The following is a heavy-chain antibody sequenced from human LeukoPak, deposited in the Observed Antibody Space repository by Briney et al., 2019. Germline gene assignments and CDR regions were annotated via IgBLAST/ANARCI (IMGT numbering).Heavy chain of an antibody. CDR2: IYYSGST. CDR1: GGPISSYY. CDR3: ATPGIVAAGTDRGFDY. Sequence: SSETLSLTCTVSGGPISSYYWSWIRQPPGKGLEWIGYIYYSGSTNYNPSLQSRVTISVDPSKNQFSLRLTSLTPADTAVYYCATPGIVAAGTDRGFDYWGQGTLVTVSS. V-gene: IGHV4-59*01. D-gene: IGHD6-13*01. J-gene: IGHJ4*02.